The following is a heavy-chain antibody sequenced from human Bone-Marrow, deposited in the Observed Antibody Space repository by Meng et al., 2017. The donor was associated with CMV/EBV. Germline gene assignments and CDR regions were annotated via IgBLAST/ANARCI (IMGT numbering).Heavy chain of an antibody. CDR3: AKSALSRRYCSSTSCYGLWFDP. D-gene: IGHD2-2*01. Sequence: GESLKISCAASGFTFSSYAMSWVRQAPGKGLERVSVIYSGGSSTYYADSVKGRFTISRDNSKNTLYLQMNSLRAEDTAVYYCAKSALSRRYCSSTSCYGLWFDPWGQGTLVTVSS. CDR1: GFTFSSYA. V-gene: IGHV3-23*03. CDR2: IYSGGSST. J-gene: IGHJ5*02.